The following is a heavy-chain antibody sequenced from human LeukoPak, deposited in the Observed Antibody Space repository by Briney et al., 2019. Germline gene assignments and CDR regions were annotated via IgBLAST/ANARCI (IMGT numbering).Heavy chain of an antibody. V-gene: IGHV4-34*01. J-gene: IGHJ5*02. CDR2: IYYSGST. Sequence: SETLSLTCAVYGESFSGYFWSWIRQPPGKGLEWIGSIYYSGSTYYNPSLKSRVTISVDTSKNQFSLKLSSVTAADTAVYYCAREGGYSSGCRFDPWGQGTLVTVSS. CDR3: AREGGYSSGCRFDP. CDR1: GESFSGYF. D-gene: IGHD6-19*01.